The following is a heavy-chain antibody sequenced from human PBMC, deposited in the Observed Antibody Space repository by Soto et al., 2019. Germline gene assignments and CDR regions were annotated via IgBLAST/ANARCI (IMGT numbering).Heavy chain of an antibody. CDR2: MNPNSGNT. CDR1: GYTFTSYD. J-gene: IGHJ5*02. D-gene: IGHD3-3*01. CDR3: ARGLSKDFWSGYNWFDP. Sequence: ASVKVSFKASGYTFTSYDINWLRQATGQGLEWMGWMNPNSGNTGYAQKFQGRVTMTRNTSISTAYMELSSLRSEDTAVYYCARGLSKDFWSGYNWFDPWGQGTLVTVSS. V-gene: IGHV1-8*01.